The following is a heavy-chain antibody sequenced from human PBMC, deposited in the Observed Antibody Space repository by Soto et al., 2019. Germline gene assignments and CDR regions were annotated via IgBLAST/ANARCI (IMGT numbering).Heavy chain of an antibody. Sequence: GASVKVSCKSSGYTFAGYYIHWVRQAPGQGLEWMGWVSPNSGGTNYAQKLQGRVTMTTDTSTSTAYMELRSLRSDDTAVYYCARGGAYYYDSSDWWGQGTLVTVSS. CDR3: ARGGAYYYDSSDW. D-gene: IGHD3-22*01. CDR2: VSPNSGGT. V-gene: IGHV1-2*02. J-gene: IGHJ4*02. CDR1: GYTFAGYY.